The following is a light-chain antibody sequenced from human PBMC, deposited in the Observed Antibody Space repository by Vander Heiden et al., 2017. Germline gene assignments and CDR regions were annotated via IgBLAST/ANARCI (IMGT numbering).Light chain of an antibody. V-gene: IGLV4-69*01. J-gene: IGLJ2*01. Sequence: QLVLTQSPSASASLGASVKLTCTLSGGHISDAIACLQQQQEKGPRYLMMLNSVGSHGKGYGLPDHFSGSSSGAERYLAISSLQSEDEADYYCQTWGTGIQVFGGGTKLTVL. CDR1: GGHISDA. CDR2: LNSVGSH. CDR3: QTWGTGIQV.